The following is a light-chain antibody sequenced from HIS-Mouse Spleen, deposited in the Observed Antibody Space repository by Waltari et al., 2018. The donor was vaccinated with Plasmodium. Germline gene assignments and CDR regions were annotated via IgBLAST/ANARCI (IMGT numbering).Light chain of an antibody. CDR2: AAS. J-gene: IGKJ2*01. CDR3: QQYYSFPYT. V-gene: IGKV1D-8*02. Sequence: AIWMTQSPSLLSASPGDSVHISCRMSQGISSYFAWYQQKPGKAPELLIYAASTLQSGVPSRFSGSGSGTDFTLTISCLQSEDFATYYCQQYYSFPYTFGQGTKLEIK. CDR1: QGISSY.